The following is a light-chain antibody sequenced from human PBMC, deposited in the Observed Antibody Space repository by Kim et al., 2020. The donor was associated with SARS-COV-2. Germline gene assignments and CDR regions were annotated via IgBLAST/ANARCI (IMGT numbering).Light chain of an antibody. CDR2: AAS. CDR1: QGSSSY. V-gene: IGKV1-9*01. Sequence: ASVRDRVTITCRASQGSSSYLAWYQQKPGKAPKLLIYAASTLQSRVPSRFSGSGSGTDFTLTISSLQPEDFATYYCQQLNSYPITFGQGTRLEIK. J-gene: IGKJ5*01. CDR3: QQLNSYPIT.